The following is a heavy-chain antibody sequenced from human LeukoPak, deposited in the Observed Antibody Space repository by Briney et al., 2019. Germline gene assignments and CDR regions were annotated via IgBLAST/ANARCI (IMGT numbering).Heavy chain of an antibody. CDR1: GYTFIDYF. CDR2: SNPNGGGT. D-gene: IGHD2-15*01. J-gene: IGHJ4*02. CDR3: ARESVHCSGGRCYAEIDY. V-gene: IGHV1-2*02. Sequence: ASEKVSCTASGYTFIDYFIHWVRQAPGKGLERMDWSNPNGGGTNYAQKFQGTVTLTRDTSSSTAYMEMSRLTSDDTAVFYCARESVHCSGGRCYAEIDYWGQGTLVTVSS.